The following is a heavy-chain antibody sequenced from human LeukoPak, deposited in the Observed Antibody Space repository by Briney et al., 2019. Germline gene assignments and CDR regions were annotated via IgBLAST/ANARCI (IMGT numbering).Heavy chain of an antibody. CDR1: GASITSRF. V-gene: IGHV4-59*11. J-gene: IGHJ4*02. CDR3: ASDFTQGGGLLED. D-gene: IGHD3-3*01. CDR2: VSSTTSP. Sequence: SETLSLTCTVSGASITSRFWTWVRQPPGKGLEWIGYVSSTTSPTYNPSLESRVTMSLDTSKSQFSLRLASMTAADTAIYYCASDFTQGGGLLEDWGPGTQVVVSS.